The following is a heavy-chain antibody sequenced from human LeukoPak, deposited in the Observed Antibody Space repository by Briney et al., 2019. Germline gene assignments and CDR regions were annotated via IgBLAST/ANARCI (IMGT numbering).Heavy chain of an antibody. V-gene: IGHV4-31*03. CDR2: IYYSGST. D-gene: IGHD3-9*01. CDR3: ASADYDMAFDI. Sequence: SEALSLTCTVSGGSISSGGYYWSWIRQHPGKGLEWIGYIYYSGSTDYNPSLKSRFTMSVDTSKNQFSLKLSSVTAADTAVYYCASADYDMAFDIWGQGTMVTVSS. CDR1: GGSISSGGYY. J-gene: IGHJ3*02.